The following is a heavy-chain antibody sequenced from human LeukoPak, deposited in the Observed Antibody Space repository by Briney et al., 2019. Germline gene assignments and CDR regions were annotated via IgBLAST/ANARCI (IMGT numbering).Heavy chain of an antibody. J-gene: IGHJ3*02. Sequence: GGSLRLSCAASGFTFSSYSMNWVRQAPGKGLEWVSYISSSSSTIYYADSVKGRFTISRDNAKNSLYLQMNSLRAEDTAVYYCARPSVVDFWSGLNAFDIWGQGTMVTVSS. D-gene: IGHD3-3*01. V-gene: IGHV3-48*01. CDR1: GFTFSSYS. CDR3: ARPSVVDFWSGLNAFDI. CDR2: ISSSSSTI.